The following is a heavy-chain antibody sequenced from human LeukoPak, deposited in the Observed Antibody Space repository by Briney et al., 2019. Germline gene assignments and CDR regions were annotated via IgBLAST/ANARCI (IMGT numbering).Heavy chain of an antibody. D-gene: IGHD3-16*01. CDR2: IKQDGSEK. CDR3: ASPSADYYASYDWYFDL. CDR1: GFTFSSYW. Sequence: GGSLRLSCAASGFTFSSYWMSWVRQAPGKGLGWVANIKQDGSEKYYVDSVKGRFTISRDNAKNSLYLQMNSLRAEDTAVYYCASPSADYYASYDWYFDLWGRGTLVTVSS. J-gene: IGHJ2*01. V-gene: IGHV3-7*01.